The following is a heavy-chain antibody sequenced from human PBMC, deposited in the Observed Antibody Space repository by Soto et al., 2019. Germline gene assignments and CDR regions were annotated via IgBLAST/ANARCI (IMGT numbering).Heavy chain of an antibody. CDR2: INPNSRDT. J-gene: IGHJ4*01. Sequence: GASVKVSCKASGYTFTAYYIHWVRQAPGQGLEWMGWINPNSRDTNNAQKFQGRVTMTRDASTRTVYMELSRLRSDDTAVYYCARGTPTPAGPCIEFWGHGTRVTVSS. V-gene: IGHV1-2*02. D-gene: IGHD6-19*01. CDR3: ARGTPTPAGPCIEF. CDR1: GYTFTAYY.